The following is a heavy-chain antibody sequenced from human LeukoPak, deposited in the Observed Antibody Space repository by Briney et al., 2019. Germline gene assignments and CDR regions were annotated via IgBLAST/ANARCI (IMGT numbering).Heavy chain of an antibody. J-gene: IGHJ4*02. CDR3: ARDSEGTIYYDFWRGCPDY. CDR1: GFIFSTYA. D-gene: IGHD3-3*01. V-gene: IGHV3-23*01. CDR2: IGGTGGTT. Sequence: PGGSLRLSCAASGFIFSTYAMSWVRQAPGRGLEWVSDIGGTGGTTYYADSVKGRFTISRDNSKNTLYLQMNSLRAEDTAVYYCARDSEGTIYYDFWRGCPDYWGQGTLVTVSS.